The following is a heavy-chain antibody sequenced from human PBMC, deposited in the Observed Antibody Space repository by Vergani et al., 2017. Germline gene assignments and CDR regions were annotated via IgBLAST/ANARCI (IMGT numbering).Heavy chain of an antibody. Sequence: VQLQQWGAGLLKPSETLSLTCAVYGGSFSGYYWSWIRQPPGKGLEWVGFIRSKAYGGTTEYAASVKGRFTISRDDSKSIAYLQMNSLKTEDTALYYCAKDIGAGYSSGWYIGEYYFDYWGQGTLVTVSS. D-gene: IGHD6-19*01. J-gene: IGHJ4*02. CDR1: GGSFSGYY. CDR2: IRSKAYGGTT. CDR3: AKDIGAGYSSGWYIGEYYFDY. V-gene: IGHV3-49*05.